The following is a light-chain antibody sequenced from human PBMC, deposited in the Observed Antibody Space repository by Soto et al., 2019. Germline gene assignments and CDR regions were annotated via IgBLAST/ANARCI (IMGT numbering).Light chain of an antibody. V-gene: IGKV3-15*01. CDR1: QNINNN. Sequence: EIVMTQSPVTLSVSPGERANLSCRASQNINNNLAWYQQKAGQGPRLLIYAASTRATGISARFSGSGSGTEFTLTISSLQSEDFAVYYCQQYENWPWTFGQGTKVEIK. CDR3: QQYENWPWT. J-gene: IGKJ1*01. CDR2: AAS.